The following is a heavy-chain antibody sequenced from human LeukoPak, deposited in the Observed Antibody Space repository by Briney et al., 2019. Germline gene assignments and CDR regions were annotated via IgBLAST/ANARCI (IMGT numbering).Heavy chain of an antibody. CDR1: GFTFMSYA. Sequence: RGSLRLSCAASGFTFMSYAMHWVRQAPGKGLEWVSFISYDGSKTYYADSVKGRFTISRDNSKNTLDLQMNSLRPGDTAVYYCAKLGYDSSGSPRLVDHWGQGTLVTVSS. D-gene: IGHD3-22*01. CDR2: ISYDGSKT. CDR3: AKLGYDSSGSPRLVDH. V-gene: IGHV3-30*18. J-gene: IGHJ4*02.